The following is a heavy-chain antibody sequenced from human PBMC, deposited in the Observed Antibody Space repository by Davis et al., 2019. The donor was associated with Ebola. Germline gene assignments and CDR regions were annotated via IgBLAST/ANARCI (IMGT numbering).Heavy chain of an antibody. CDR1: GYTFTSYG. CDR2: INTNTGNP. D-gene: IGHD4-17*01. V-gene: IGHV7-4-1*02. CDR3: ARDLPEVTTVITYYYYGMDV. J-gene: IGHJ6*02. Sequence: AASVKVSCKASGYTFTSYGISWVRQAPGQGLEWMGWINTNTGNPTYAQGFTGRFVFSLDTSVSTAYLQISSLKAEDTAVYYCARDLPEVTTVITYYYYGMDVWGQGTTVTVSS.